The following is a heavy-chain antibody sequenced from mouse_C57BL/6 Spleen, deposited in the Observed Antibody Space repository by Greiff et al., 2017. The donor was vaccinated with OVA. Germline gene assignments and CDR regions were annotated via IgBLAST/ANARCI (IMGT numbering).Heavy chain of an antibody. CDR1: GFSFNTYA. D-gene: IGHD1-1*01. Sequence: EVHLVESGGGLVQPKGSLKLSCAASGFSFNTYAMNWVRQAPGKGLEWVARIRSKSNNYATYYADSVKDRFTISRDDSESMLYLQMNNLKTEDTAMYYCVRPPRYGSSPYYYAMDYWGQGTSVTVSS. CDR3: VRPPRYGSSPYYYAMDY. V-gene: IGHV10-1*01. J-gene: IGHJ4*01. CDR2: IRSKSNNYAT.